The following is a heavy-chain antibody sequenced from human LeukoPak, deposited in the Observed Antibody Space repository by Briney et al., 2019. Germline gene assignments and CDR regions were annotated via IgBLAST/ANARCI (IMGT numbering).Heavy chain of an antibody. J-gene: IGHJ6*02. Sequence: GGSLRLSCAASGFTFDDYAMHWVRQAPGKGLEWVSGISWNSGSIGYADSVKGRFTISRDNAKNSLYLQMNSLRAEDTALYYCAKARAVAKYYYYGMDVWGQGTTVTVSS. CDR3: AKARAVAKYYYYGMDV. CDR1: GFTFDDYA. D-gene: IGHD2-15*01. CDR2: ISWNSGSI. V-gene: IGHV3-9*01.